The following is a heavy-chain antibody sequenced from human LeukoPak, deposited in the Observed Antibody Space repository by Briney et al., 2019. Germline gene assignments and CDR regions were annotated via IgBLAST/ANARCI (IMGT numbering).Heavy chain of an antibody. CDR1: GFTFSSYW. CDR3: ARDRPYYDSSAYPLY. CDR2: INSDGSSI. J-gene: IGHJ4*02. D-gene: IGHD3-22*01. V-gene: IGHV3-74*01. Sequence: GGFLRLSCVASGFTFSSYWMHWVRQAPGKGLMWVSRINSDGSSISYADSVKGRFTISRDNAKNTLYLQMNSLRAEDTAVYYCARDRPYYDSSAYPLYWGQGTLVTVSS.